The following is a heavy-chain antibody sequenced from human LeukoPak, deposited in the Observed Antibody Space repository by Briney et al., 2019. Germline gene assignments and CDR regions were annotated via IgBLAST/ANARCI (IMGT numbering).Heavy chain of an antibody. D-gene: IGHD6-13*01. CDR3: ARGYSSSSWYGPGFDP. J-gene: IGHJ5*02. CDR2: IYYSGST. V-gene: IGHV4-61*01. CDR1: SGSISSSSYY. Sequence: KPSETLSLTCTVSSGSISSSSYYWSWIRQPPGKGLEWIGYIYYSGSTNYNPSLKSRVTISVDTSKNQFSLKLSSVTAADTAVYYCARGYSSSSWYGPGFDPWGQGTLVTVSS.